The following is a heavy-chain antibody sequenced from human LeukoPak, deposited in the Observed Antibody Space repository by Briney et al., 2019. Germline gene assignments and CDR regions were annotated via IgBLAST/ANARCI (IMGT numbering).Heavy chain of an antibody. CDR1: GASITSSHW. CDR3: SRESGAFSPFGY. D-gene: IGHD1-26*01. CDR2: IHDSGTT. V-gene: IGHV4-4*02. J-gene: IGHJ4*02. Sequence: SETLSLTCAVSGASITSSHWWSWARQPPGKGLEWIGEIHDSGTTNYKPSLKSRVTMSLDKSNNQISLTLTSVTAADTAVYYCSRESGAFSPFGYWGQGTLVTVSS.